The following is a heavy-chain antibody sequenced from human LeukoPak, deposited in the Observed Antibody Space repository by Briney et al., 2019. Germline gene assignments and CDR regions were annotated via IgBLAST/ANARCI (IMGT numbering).Heavy chain of an antibody. CDR3: ARPVPSRLGWFDP. D-gene: IGHD1-1*01. CDR2: IYYSGST. CDR1: GYSISSSPYY. J-gene: IGHJ5*02. Sequence: SETLSLTCTVPGYSISSSPYYWGWIRQPPGKGLEWIGTIYYSGSTYYNPSLKSRVTISVDTSKNQFSLKLTSVTAADTAVYYCARPVPSRLGWFDPWGQGTLVTVSS. V-gene: IGHV4-39*01.